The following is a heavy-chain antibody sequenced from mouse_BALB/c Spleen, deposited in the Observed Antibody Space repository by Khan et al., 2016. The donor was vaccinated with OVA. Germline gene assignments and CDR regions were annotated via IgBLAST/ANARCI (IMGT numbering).Heavy chain of an antibody. CDR1: GYTFSTYW. Sequence: QIQLVQSGAVLAKPGASVKMSCKASGYTFSTYWMHWVKQRPGQGLEWIGYINPTSGYTDYNEKFKDKATLSADKSSSTAYMQLSRLTSEDSAVYYCTRDRIDYWGQGTTLTVSS. CDR3: TRDRIDY. V-gene: IGHV1-7*01. CDR2: INPTSGYT. J-gene: IGHJ2*01.